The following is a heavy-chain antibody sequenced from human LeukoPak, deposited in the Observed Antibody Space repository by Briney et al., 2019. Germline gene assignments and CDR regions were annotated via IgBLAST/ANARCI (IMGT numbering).Heavy chain of an antibody. CDR2: IIPIFGTA. D-gene: IGHD5-18*01. CDR3: ARVRSYGFSDCYYYMDV. V-gene: IGHV1-69*06. Sequence: SVKVSCKASGGTFSSYAISWVRQAPGQGLEWMGGIIPIFGTAHYAQKCRGRVTITADISTSRGYMELSSPRSKDTAVYYCARVRSYGFSDCYYYMDVWGKGTTVTVSS. CDR1: GGTFSSYA. J-gene: IGHJ6*03.